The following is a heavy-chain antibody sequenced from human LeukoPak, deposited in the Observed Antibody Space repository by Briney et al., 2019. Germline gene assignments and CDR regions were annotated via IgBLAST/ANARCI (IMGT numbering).Heavy chain of an antibody. CDR1: GGTFSSYA. CDR2: IIPIFGTA. CDR3: ARGRTAGGAFDI. Sequence: ASVKVSCKASGGTFSSYAISWVRQAPGQGLEWMGGIIPIFGTANYAQKFQGRVTITADESTSTAYMELSSLRSEDTAVYYCARGRTAGGAFDIWGQGTMVTVSS. D-gene: IGHD4-23*01. J-gene: IGHJ3*02. V-gene: IGHV1-69*01.